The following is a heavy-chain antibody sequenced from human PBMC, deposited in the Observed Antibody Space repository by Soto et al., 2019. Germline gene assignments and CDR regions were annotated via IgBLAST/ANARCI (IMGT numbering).Heavy chain of an antibody. Sequence: QVQLVQSGAEVKKPGASVKVSCKASGYTFTSYYMHWVRQAPGQGLEWMGIISPSGDTTNYAQKFQGRVTITRDTSTSTVYMEMSSLRSEDTAMYYCPRTLISAGSDYWGQGTLVTVSS. CDR2: ISPSGDTT. V-gene: IGHV1-46*03. J-gene: IGHJ4*02. CDR1: GYTFTSYY. D-gene: IGHD6-13*01. CDR3: PRTLISAGSDY.